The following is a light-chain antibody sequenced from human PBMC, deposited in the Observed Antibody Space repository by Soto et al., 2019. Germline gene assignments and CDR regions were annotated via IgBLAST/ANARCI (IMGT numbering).Light chain of an antibody. CDR1: SSDVGGYNY. V-gene: IGLV2-14*01. J-gene: IGLJ1*01. CDR3: SSYTSNSTPHFV. CDR2: DVS. Sequence: QSALTQPASVSGSPGQSITFSCTGTSSDVGGYNYVSWYQQHPGKAPKLMIYDVSNRPSGVSDRFSGSKSGNTASLTISGLQAEDEADYSCSSYTSNSTPHFVFGTGTKLTVL.